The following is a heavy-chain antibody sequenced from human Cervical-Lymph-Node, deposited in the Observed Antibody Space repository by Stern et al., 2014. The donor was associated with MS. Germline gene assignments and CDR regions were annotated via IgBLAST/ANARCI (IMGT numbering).Heavy chain of an antibody. D-gene: IGHD3/OR15-3a*01. Sequence: QLQLQESGPGLVKPSETLSLNCTVSGGSVSSSSFYWSWLRQPPGKGLEWIGHIHYSGTTKSNPSLKSRVTISIDTSKNHFSLNLTSLTAADTAVYYCARDGLDGMDVWGQGTSVTVSS. J-gene: IGHJ6*02. CDR3: ARDGLDGMDV. CDR1: GGSVSSSSFY. CDR2: IHYSGTT. V-gene: IGHV4-61*03.